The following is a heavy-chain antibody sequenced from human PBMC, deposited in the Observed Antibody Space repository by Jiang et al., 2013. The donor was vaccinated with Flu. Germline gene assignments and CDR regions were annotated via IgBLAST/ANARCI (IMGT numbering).Heavy chain of an antibody. CDR2: ISYDGSNK. D-gene: IGHD6-19*01. CDR1: GFTFSSYG. CDR3: AKEHSSGWYGGSGLDY. Sequence: VQLVESGGGVVQPGRSLRLSCAASGFTFSSYGVHWVRQAPGKGLEWVAVISYDGSNKYYADSVKGRFTISRDNSKNTLYLYLEMNSLRAEDTAVYYCAKEHSSGWYGGSGLDYWGQGTLVTVSS. J-gene: IGHJ4*02. V-gene: IGHV3-30*18.